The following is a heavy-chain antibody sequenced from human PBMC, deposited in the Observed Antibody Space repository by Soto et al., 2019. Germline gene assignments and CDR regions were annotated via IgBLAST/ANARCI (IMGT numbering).Heavy chain of an antibody. CDR2: ISDDSSRT. V-gene: IGHV3-23*01. CDR3: VKVGWFDF. D-gene: IGHD2-15*01. J-gene: IGHJ4*02. Sequence: EVQLLESGGGLVQPGGSLRLSCAASGFSFSTFEMSWVRQAPGRGLEWVSFISDDSSRTYYADAVKGRFTSSRDNSTYTLYLQMNSLTAEDTAVYDCVKVGWFDFWGQGTLVTVSS. CDR1: GFSFSTFE.